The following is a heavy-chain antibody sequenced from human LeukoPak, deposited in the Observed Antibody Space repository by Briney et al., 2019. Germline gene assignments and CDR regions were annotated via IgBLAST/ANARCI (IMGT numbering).Heavy chain of an antibody. V-gene: IGHV3-30*04. J-gene: IGHJ4*02. D-gene: IGHD2-2*01. CDR2: LSYVGSNK. Sequence: GRSLRLSCAAPGFTSRSNAIHWVGQAPGKGLGWVAVLSYVGSNKNYAESAKGGLPTSRDKSKDTLYLPLSSLRAEDTAVYYCARVSISSTPYYFDYWGQGTLVTVSS. CDR1: GFTSRSNA. CDR3: ARVSISSTPYYFDY.